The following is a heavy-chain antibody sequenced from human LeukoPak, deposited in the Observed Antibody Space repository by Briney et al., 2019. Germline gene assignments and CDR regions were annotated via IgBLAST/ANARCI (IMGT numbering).Heavy chain of an antibody. V-gene: IGHV3-23*01. J-gene: IGHJ3*02. Sequence: GGSLRLSCAASGFTFSSYAMSWVRQAPGKGLEWVSGISGSDRSTYYADSVKGRFIISRDNSKNTLYLQMNSLRAEDTAVYYCAKDTSAGAFDIWGQGTMVTVSS. CDR2: ISGSDRST. D-gene: IGHD1-26*01. CDR3: AKDTSAGAFDI. CDR1: GFTFSSYA.